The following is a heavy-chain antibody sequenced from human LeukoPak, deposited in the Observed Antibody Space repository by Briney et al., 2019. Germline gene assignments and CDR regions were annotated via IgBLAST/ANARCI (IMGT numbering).Heavy chain of an antibody. CDR3: TELGITMIGGV. CDR2: ISYDGSNE. V-gene: IGHV3-30*04. CDR1: GFTFSSYV. Sequence: GRSLRLSCAASGFTFSSYVMHWVRQAPGKGLEWVAIISYDGSNEYYADSVKGRFTISRDNSKNTLYLQMNSLRAEDTAVYYCTELGITMIGGVWGKGTTVTISS. D-gene: IGHD3-10*02. J-gene: IGHJ6*04.